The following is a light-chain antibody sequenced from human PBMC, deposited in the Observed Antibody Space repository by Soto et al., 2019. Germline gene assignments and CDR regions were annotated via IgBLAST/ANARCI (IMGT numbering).Light chain of an antibody. V-gene: IGLV1-44*01. CDR3: AAWDDCLNGYV. CDR2: SYN. Sequence: QSVLTQPPSASGTPGQRVTISCSGSSSNIGSNTVNWYQQLPGTAPKLLIYSYNQRPSGVPDRFSGSKSVTSASLAISGLQSEDEADYYCAAWDDCLNGYVFGTGTKLTVL. J-gene: IGLJ1*01. CDR1: SSNIGSNT.